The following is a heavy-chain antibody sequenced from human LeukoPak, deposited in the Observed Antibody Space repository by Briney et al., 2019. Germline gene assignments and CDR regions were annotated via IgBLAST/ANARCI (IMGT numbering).Heavy chain of an antibody. CDR2: ISSISSYA. CDR1: GFTFSSYS. Sequence: GGSLRLSCAASGFTFSSYSMNWVRQAPGKGLEWVSSISSISSYAYHADSVKGRFTISRDNAKNSLYLQMNSLRVEDTAVYFCARGTTGGYSPSHWGQGTLVTVSS. J-gene: IGHJ4*02. D-gene: IGHD5-12*01. V-gene: IGHV3-21*01. CDR3: ARGTTGGYSPSH.